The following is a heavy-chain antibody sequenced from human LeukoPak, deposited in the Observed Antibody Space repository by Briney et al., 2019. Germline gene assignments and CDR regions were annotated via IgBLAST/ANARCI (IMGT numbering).Heavy chain of an antibody. Sequence: PGGSLRLSCAASGFTFDDYGMHWVRQAPGKGLEWVSGISWNSGKIGYADSVKGRFTISRDNAKNSLYLQMNSLRAEDTAVYYCAKELRDTAGFDPWGQGTLVTVSS. V-gene: IGHV3-9*01. D-gene: IGHD5-18*01. J-gene: IGHJ5*02. CDR3: AKELRDTAGFDP. CDR2: ISWNSGKI. CDR1: GFTFDDYG.